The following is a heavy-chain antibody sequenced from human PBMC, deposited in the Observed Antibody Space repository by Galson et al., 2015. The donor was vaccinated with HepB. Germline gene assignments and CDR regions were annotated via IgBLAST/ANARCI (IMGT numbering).Heavy chain of an antibody. Sequence: SVKVSCKASGYSFINFGVSWVRQAPGQGLERMGWIGVYTGDTDYAQNVQGRVTMTTDTSTSTAYMELNSLRVEDTALYYCVRPRGAGAGDYQNWYFDLWGRGTLVTVSS. CDR3: VRPRGAGAGDYQNWYFDL. CDR2: IGVYTGDT. D-gene: IGHD4-17*01. CDR1: GYSFINFG. J-gene: IGHJ2*01. V-gene: IGHV1-18*01.